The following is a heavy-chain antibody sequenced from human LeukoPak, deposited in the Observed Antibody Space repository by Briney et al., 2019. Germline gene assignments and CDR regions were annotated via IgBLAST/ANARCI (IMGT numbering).Heavy chain of an antibody. CDR1: GFTFCSYA. D-gene: IGHD2-15*01. CDR2: ISGGGGTP. Sequence: GGSLRLSCAASGFTFCSYAMSWARQAPGKGLEWVSTISGGGGTPYYADSVKGRFTISRDNSKNTLLLQMNSLRVEDTAVYYCAKSGLNRFDYWGQGALVTVSS. V-gene: IGHV3-23*01. CDR3: AKSGLNRFDY. J-gene: IGHJ4*02.